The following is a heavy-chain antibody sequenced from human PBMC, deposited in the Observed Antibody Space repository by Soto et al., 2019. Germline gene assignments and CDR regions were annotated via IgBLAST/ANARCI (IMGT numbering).Heavy chain of an antibody. CDR3: ARGDILIGSRNWFDP. V-gene: IGHV4-34*01. J-gene: IGHJ5*02. D-gene: IGHD3-9*01. Sequence: QVQLQQWGAGLLKPSETLSLTCAVYGGSFINHYWSWIRQPPGKGLEWIGEINHIGITNYNPSLKSRVTLSVDMFKKQFSLKLSSVAAADTAVYYCARGDILIGSRNWFDPWGQGTLVTVSS. CDR2: INHIGIT. CDR1: GGSFINHY.